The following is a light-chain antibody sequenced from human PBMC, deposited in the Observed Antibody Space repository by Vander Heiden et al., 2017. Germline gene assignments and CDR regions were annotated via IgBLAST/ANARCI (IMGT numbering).Light chain of an antibody. Sequence: IVLTQSPATLSLSPGERATLSCRASQTVSSSYLAWYQQRPGQAPRLLIFGATSRATGIPDRFRGSGSGTDFTLTISRLEPEDFAVYYCQQYGSPTWTFGQGTKVEIK. CDR1: QTVSSSY. CDR3: QQYGSPTWT. J-gene: IGKJ1*01. CDR2: GAT. V-gene: IGKV3-20*01.